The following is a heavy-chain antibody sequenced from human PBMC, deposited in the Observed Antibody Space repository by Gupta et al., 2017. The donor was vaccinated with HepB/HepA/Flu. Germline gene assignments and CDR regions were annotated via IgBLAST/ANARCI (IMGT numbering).Heavy chain of an antibody. CDR2: INHSGST. Sequence: QVQLQQWGAGLLKPSETLSLTCAVYGGSFSGYYWSWIRQPPGKGLEWIGEINHSGSTNYNPSLKSRVTISVDTSKNQFSLKLSSVTAADTAVYYCARAGVIVVVPAATHMDVWGKGTTVTVSS. V-gene: IGHV4-34*01. CDR1: GGSFSGYY. CDR3: ARAGVIVVVPAATHMDV. D-gene: IGHD2-2*01. J-gene: IGHJ6*03.